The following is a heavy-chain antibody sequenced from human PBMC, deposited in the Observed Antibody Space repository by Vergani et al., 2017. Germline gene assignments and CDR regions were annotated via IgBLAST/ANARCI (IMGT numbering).Heavy chain of an antibody. CDR1: GYTFTSYG. CDR2: ISAYNGNT. D-gene: IGHD3-10*01. V-gene: IGHV1-18*01. CDR3: ARDGEGPNYYGSGRRDAFDI. J-gene: IGHJ3*02. Sequence: QVQLVQSGAEVKKPGASVKVSCKASGYTFTSYGISWVRQAPGQGREWMGWISAYNGNTNYAQKLQGRVTMTTDTSTSTAYMELRSLRSDDTAVYYCARDGEGPNYYGSGRRDAFDIWGQGTMVTVSS.